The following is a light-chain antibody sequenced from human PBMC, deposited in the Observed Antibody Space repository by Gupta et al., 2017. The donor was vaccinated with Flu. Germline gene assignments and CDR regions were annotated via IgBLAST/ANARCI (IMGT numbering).Light chain of an antibody. CDR2: EVT. CDR1: SSDIGSYNY. J-gene: IGLJ3*02. CDR3: SSYTGSGTV. V-gene: IGLV2-14*01. Sequence: QSALTQPASVSGSPGQSITISCTGTSSDIGSYNYVSWYQQHPGKAPKLILYEVTNRPPGVSNRFSASKSGSTASLTISGLQAEDEADYYCSSYTGSGTVFGGGTTLTVL.